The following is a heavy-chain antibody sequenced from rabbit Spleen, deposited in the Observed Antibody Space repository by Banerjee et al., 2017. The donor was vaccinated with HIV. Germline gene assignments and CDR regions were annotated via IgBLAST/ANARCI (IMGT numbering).Heavy chain of an antibody. J-gene: IGHJ4*01. CDR3: ARNPGHNSNL. CDR1: GFSFSNKAV. CDR2: INAVTGKA. V-gene: IGHV1S45*01. Sequence: QEQLVESGGGLVRPEGSLKLSCTASGFSFSNKAVMCWVRQAPGKGLQWIACINAVTGKAVYATWAKGRFTFSKTSSTTVTLQMTSLTAADTATYFCARNPGHNSNLWGPGTLVTVS. D-gene: IGHD7-1*01.